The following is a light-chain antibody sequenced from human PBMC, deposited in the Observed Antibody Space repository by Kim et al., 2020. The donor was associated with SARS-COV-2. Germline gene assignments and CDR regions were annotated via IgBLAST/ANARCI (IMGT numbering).Light chain of an antibody. CDR2: HDS. CDR3: PACDSSTVV. V-gene: IGLV3-1*01. CDR1: KLRDYD. J-gene: IGLJ2*01. Sequence: VSPQKTASTTRSGDKLRDYDACWYQQPPDPSPVLVYYHDSQRPSGIPGRFSGSTAGNTASLTTGGTQAMDEADYYCPACDSSTVVFGGGTQLTVL.